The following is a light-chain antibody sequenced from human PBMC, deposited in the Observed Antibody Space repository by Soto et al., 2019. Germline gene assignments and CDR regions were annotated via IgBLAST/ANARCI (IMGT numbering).Light chain of an antibody. CDR1: SSDIGRYNY. J-gene: IGLJ1*01. Sequence: QSVLTQPASVSGSPGQSITISCTGTSSDIGRYNYVSWYQQHPGKAPRLVISGVNKRPSGISNRFSGSKSGNTASLAVSGLQAEDEADYYCTSYAGSNNFPYVFGTGTKLTVL. CDR2: GVN. CDR3: TSYAGSNNFPYV. V-gene: IGLV2-14*01.